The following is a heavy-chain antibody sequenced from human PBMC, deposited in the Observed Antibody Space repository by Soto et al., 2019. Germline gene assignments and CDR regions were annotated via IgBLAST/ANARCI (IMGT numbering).Heavy chain of an antibody. Sequence: LRLSCAASGFSFTTYAMHWVRQAPGKGLEWVAVISDDGSIKYYADSVKGRFTISRDNSKNTFYLQMNSLRGDGTALYYCARAIETAMDPCDYWGQGALVTV. D-gene: IGHD5-18*01. CDR1: GFSFTTYA. J-gene: IGHJ4*02. V-gene: IGHV3-30-3*01. CDR3: ARAIETAMDPCDY. CDR2: ISDDGSIK.